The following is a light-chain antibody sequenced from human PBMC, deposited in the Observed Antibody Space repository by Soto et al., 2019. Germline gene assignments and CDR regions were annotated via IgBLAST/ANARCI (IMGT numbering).Light chain of an antibody. J-gene: IGKJ1*01. CDR1: QSVSRSN. V-gene: IGKV3-20*01. Sequence: IVLTHSPDSLSLSAWERSTVSCSASQSVSRSNLAWYQHKPGQAPRLLIYGTSNRATGIPDRFTGSGSGTDFTLTISRLEPEDFAVYFCQEYSKWPSRTFGPGTKVDIK. CDR3: QEYSKWPSRT. CDR2: GTS.